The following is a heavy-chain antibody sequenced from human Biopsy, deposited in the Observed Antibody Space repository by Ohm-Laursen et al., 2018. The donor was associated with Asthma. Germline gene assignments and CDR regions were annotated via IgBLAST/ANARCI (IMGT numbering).Heavy chain of an antibody. CDR3: ARASVAASSNWFDP. J-gene: IGHJ5*02. Sequence: LSLTCDVSGGSISVSNWWSWVRQPPGRGLEWIGQIYHLGNANYNPSLKSRVTMSVDKSKNQFSLKLSSVTAADTAVYYCARASVAASSNWFDPWGQGTLVTVSS. CDR1: GGSISVSNW. CDR2: IYHLGNA. D-gene: IGHD6-19*01. V-gene: IGHV4-4*02.